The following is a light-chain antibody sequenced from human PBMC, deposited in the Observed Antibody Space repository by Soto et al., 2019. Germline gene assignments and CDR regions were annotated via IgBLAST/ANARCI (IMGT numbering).Light chain of an antibody. CDR3: ETWDSHTRV. CDR1: SGHRSYI. V-gene: IGLV4-60*02. CDR2: LEGSGSY. Sequence: QLVLTQSSSASASLGSSVKLTCTLSSGHRSYIIAWHQQQPGKAPRYLMKLEGSGSYNKGSGVPDRFSGSSSGADRYLTIANLQFEDEADYYCETWDSHTRVFGGGTKVTVL. J-gene: IGLJ3*02.